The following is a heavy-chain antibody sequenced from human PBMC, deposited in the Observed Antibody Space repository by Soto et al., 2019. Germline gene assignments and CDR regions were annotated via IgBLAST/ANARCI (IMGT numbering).Heavy chain of an antibody. CDR1: GGSISSYY. D-gene: IGHD3-22*01. CDR2: IYYSGST. J-gene: IGHJ4*02. CDR3: AGPYYYDSSGYTKNIDY. V-gene: IGHV4-59*01. Sequence: SETLSLTCTVSGGSISSYYWSWIRQPPGKGLEWIGYIYYSGSTNYNPSLKSRVTISVDTSKNQFSLKLSSVTAADTAVYYCAGPYYYDSSGYTKNIDYWGQGTLVNVSS.